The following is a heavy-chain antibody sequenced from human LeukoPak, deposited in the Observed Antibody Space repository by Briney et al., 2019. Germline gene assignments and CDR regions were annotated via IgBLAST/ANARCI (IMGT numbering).Heavy chain of an antibody. CDR2: IWSDGSNI. CDR3: AGTSSGPERRGTDV. CDR1: KFTFSSYG. Sequence: GGSLRLSCAASKFTFSSYGMHWVRQAPGKGLEWVAVIWSDGSNIYYADSVKGRFTISRDNSKNTLYLQMNSLRAEDTAVYYCAGTSSGPERRGTDVWGQGTTVTVSS. D-gene: IGHD6-19*01. J-gene: IGHJ6*02. V-gene: IGHV3-33*01.